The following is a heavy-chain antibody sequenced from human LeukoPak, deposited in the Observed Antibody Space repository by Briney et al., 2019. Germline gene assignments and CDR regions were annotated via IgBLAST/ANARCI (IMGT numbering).Heavy chain of an antibody. D-gene: IGHD4-17*01. V-gene: IGHV3-7*03. J-gene: IGHJ6*02. CDR1: GFTFSSYW. CDR2: IKQDGSEK. Sequence: GGSLRLSCAASGFTFSSYWMSWVRQAPGKGLEWVANIKQDGSEKYYVDSVKGRFTISRDNAKNSLYLQMNSLRAEDTAVYYCARASYYGDHGAYYYYGMDVWGQGTTVTVSS. CDR3: ARASYYGDHGAYYYYGMDV.